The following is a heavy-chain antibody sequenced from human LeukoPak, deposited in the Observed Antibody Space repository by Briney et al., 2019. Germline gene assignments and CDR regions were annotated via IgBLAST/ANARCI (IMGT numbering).Heavy chain of an antibody. CDR2: INWNGGST. Sequence: PGGSLRLSCAASGFTFDDYGMSWVRQAPGKGLEWVSGINWNGGSTGYADSVKGRFTISRDNAKNSLYLQMNSLRAEDTALYHCAREIYYGSGSYVDYWGQGTLVTVSS. CDR3: AREIYYGSGSYVDY. J-gene: IGHJ4*02. V-gene: IGHV3-20*01. CDR1: GFTFDDYG. D-gene: IGHD3-10*01.